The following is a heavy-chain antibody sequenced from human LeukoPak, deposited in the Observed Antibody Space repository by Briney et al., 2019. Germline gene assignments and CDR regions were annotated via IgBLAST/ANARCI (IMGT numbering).Heavy chain of an antibody. V-gene: IGHV3-7*01. CDR3: VIVAGWKLGY. J-gene: IGHJ4*02. D-gene: IGHD2-15*01. CDR1: GFTSSRHW. Sequence: GGSLRLSCAVSGFTSSRHWMSWVRQTPEKGLEWVANIKEDASEENYVDSVKGRFTISRDNAKNSLYLQMNSLRAEDTAVYYCVIVAGWKLGYWGQGTLVTVSS. CDR2: IKEDASEE.